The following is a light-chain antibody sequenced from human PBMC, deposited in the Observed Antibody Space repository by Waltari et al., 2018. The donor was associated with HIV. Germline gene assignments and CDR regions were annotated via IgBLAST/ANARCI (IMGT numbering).Light chain of an antibody. J-gene: IGLJ3*02. CDR1: TSDFGLYNF. CDR2: EVS. V-gene: IGLV2-14*01. Sequence: QSALTQPASVSGSPGQSITISCTGSTSDFGLYNFISWYQQHPGGVPKVIISEVSSRPAGGSSRFSGSKSGNTASLTISWLQTEDEADYYCTSFTSNYTVMFGGGTKVTVL. CDR3: TSFTSNYTVM.